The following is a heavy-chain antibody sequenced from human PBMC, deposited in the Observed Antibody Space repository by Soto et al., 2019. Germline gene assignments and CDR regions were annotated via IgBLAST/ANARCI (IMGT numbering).Heavy chain of an antibody. CDR1: GFTFSSYG. J-gene: IGHJ6*03. CDR3: AKDGVYDYIWGSYRYWDYYYYYYMDV. CDR2: ISYDGSNK. D-gene: IGHD3-16*02. Sequence: GGSLRLSCAASGFTFSSYGMHWVRQAPGKGLEWVAVISYDGSNKYYADSVKGRFTISRDNSKNTLYLQMNSLRAEDTAVYYCAKDGVYDYIWGSYRYWDYYYYYYMDVWGKGTTVTVSS. V-gene: IGHV3-30*18.